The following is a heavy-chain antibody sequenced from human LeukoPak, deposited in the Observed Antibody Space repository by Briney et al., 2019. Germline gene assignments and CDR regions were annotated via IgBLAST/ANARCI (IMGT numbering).Heavy chain of an antibody. CDR3: ARAQLLESEWELPFAHWFDP. Sequence: ASVKVSCKASGYTFTSYYMHWVRQAPGQGLEWMGWINPNSGGTNYAQKFQGRVTMTRDTSISTAYMELSRLRSDDTAVYYCARAQLLESEWELPFAHWFDPWGQGTLVTVSS. V-gene: IGHV1-2*02. D-gene: IGHD1-26*01. CDR2: INPNSGGT. CDR1: GYTFTSYY. J-gene: IGHJ5*02.